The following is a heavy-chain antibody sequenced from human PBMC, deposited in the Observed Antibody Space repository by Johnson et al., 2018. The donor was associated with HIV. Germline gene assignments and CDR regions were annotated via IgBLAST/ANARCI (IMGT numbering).Heavy chain of an antibody. D-gene: IGHD1-26*01. CDR2: IWYDGSNK. Sequence: QMQLVESGGGVVQPGRSLRLSCAASGFTFSSYGMHWVRQAPGKGLEWVAVIWYDGSNKYYADSVKGRFTISRDNSKNTLYLQMNSLRAEDTAVYYCAKERSGSYSGADAFDIWGQGTMVTVSS. V-gene: IGHV3-33*06. CDR3: AKERSGSYSGADAFDI. CDR1: GFTFSSYG. J-gene: IGHJ3*02.